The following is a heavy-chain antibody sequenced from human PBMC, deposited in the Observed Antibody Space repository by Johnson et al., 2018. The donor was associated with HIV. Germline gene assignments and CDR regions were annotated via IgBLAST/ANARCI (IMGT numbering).Heavy chain of an antibody. CDR3: AKDLQDYDDSSGHDAFDI. D-gene: IGHD3-22*01. CDR1: GFTVSSNE. CDR2: ISGGST. V-gene: IGHV3-38-3*01. J-gene: IGHJ3*02. Sequence: VQLVESRGVLVQPGGSLRLSCAASGFTVSSNEMSWVRQAPGKGLEWVSSISGGSTYYADSRKGRFTISRDNSKNTLYLQMNSLRAEDTSVYYCAKDLQDYDDSSGHDAFDIWGQGTMVTVSS.